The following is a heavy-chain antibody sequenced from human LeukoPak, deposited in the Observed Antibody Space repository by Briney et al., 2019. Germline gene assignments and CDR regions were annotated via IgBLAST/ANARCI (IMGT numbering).Heavy chain of an antibody. J-gene: IGHJ4*02. CDR1: GYTFTSYA. Sequence: ASVKVSCKASGYTFTSYAMHWVRQAPGQRLEWMGWINAGNGNTKYSQEFQGRVTITRDTSASTAYMELSSLRSEDMAVYYCARGLVYYDSSGYPPDYWGQGTLVTVSS. CDR3: ARGLVYYDSSGYPPDY. CDR2: INAGNGNT. D-gene: IGHD3-22*01. V-gene: IGHV1-3*03.